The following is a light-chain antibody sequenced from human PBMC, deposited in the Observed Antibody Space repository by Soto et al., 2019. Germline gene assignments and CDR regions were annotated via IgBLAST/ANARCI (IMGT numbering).Light chain of an antibody. CDR1: SSEVGTYNL. Sequence: QSGLTQPASVCGSPGQSITISCTGTSSEVGTYNLVSWYQLHPGKVPKLIIYEVFKRPSGVSDRFSGSKSGNTASLTISGLQAEDEADYQSASNFGLTPYVFGTGTKVT. V-gene: IGLV2-23*02. CDR3: ASNFGLTPYV. CDR2: EVF. J-gene: IGLJ1*01.